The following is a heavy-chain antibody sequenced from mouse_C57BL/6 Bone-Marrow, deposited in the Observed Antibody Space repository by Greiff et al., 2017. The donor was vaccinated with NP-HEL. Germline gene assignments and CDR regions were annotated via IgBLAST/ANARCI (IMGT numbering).Heavy chain of an antibody. V-gene: IGHV1-74*01. D-gene: IGHD1-1*01. CDR3: AITVVAKDWFAD. Sequence: QVQLKQPGAELVKPGASVKVSCKASGYTFTSYWMHWVKQRPGHGLEWIGRIHPSDSDTNYNQKFKGKATLTVDKSSSTTYMQLSSLTSEDSAVYYCAITVVAKDWFADWGQGTLVTVSA. CDR2: IHPSDSDT. J-gene: IGHJ3*01. CDR1: GYTFTSYW.